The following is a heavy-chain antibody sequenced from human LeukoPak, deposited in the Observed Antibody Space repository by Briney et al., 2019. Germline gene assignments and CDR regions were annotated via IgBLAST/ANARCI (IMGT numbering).Heavy chain of an antibody. Sequence: PGGSLRLSCAASGFTFSDYYMSWIRQAPGKGLEWVSYISSSGSTIYYADSVKGRFTISRDNAKNSLYLQMNSLRAEDTAVYYCAKNYYDSSGSIDYWGQGTLVTVSS. CDR3: AKNYYDSSGSIDY. D-gene: IGHD3-22*01. V-gene: IGHV3-11*01. CDR1: GFTFSDYY. CDR2: ISSSGSTI. J-gene: IGHJ4*02.